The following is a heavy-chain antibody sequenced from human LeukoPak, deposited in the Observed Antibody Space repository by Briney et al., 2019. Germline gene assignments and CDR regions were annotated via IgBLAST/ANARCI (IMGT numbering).Heavy chain of an antibody. V-gene: IGHV3-23*01. CDR2: INIRADET. CDR1: GFTFSNYG. CDR3: EREPTEYEYNRGRYREF. D-gene: IGHD6-19*01. J-gene: IGHJ4*02. Sequence: GGSLRLSCAASGFTFSNYGMAWFRQAPGKGLEWVSTINIRADETHYADSVKGRFTISRDNSKSTLALQMTSLRVDDTAVYYCEREPTEYEYNRGRYREFWGQGSQVIVSS.